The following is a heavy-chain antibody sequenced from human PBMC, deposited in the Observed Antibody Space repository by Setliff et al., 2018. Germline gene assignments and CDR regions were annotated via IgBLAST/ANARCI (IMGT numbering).Heavy chain of an antibody. CDR1: GGSISSSSYY. J-gene: IGHJ4*02. CDR3: VRENGYCSGGACYFMFDY. D-gene: IGHD2-15*01. Sequence: PSETLSLTCTVSGGSISSSSYYWGWIRQPPGKGLEWIGSIYYSGSTYYNPSLKSRVTISVDTAKNQFSLELRAVTAADTALYYCVRENGYCSGGACYFMFDYWGQGTLVTVSS. CDR2: IYYSGST. V-gene: IGHV4-39*07.